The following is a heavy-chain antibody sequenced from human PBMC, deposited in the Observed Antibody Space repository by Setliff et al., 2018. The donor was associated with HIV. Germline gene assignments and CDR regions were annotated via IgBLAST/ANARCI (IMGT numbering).Heavy chain of an antibody. Sequence: PGGSLRLSCAASGFTFSSYGMHWVRQAPGKGLECVAVISDDGNNTYYADSVKGRFTISRDNSKNTLYLQMNSLRAEDTAVYHCAREREAWSAYDSWGQGTLVTVSS. CDR2: ISDDGNNT. D-gene: IGHD3-3*01. CDR3: AREREAWSAYDS. CDR1: GFTFSSYG. V-gene: IGHV3-30*19. J-gene: IGHJ5*02.